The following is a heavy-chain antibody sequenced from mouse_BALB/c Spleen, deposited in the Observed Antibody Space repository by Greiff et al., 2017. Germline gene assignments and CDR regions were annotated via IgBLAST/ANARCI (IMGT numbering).Heavy chain of an antibody. CDR1: GFTFSSYA. Sequence: EVKLVESGGGLVKPGGSLKLSCAASGFTFSSYAMSWVRQTPEKRLEWVASISSGGSTYYPDSVKGRFTISRDNARNILYLQMSSLRSEDTAMYYCARGNIYAMDYWGQGTSVTVSA. CDR3: ARGNIYAMDY. CDR2: ISSGGST. V-gene: IGHV5-6-5*01. J-gene: IGHJ4*01.